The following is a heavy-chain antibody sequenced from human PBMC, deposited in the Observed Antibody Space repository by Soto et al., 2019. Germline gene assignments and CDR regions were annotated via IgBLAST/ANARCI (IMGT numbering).Heavy chain of an antibody. V-gene: IGHV3-23*01. D-gene: IGHD2-2*02. Sequence: LRLSCAASGFTFSSYAMSWVRQAPGKGLEWXSAISGSGGSTYYADSVKGRFTISRDNSKNTLYLQMNSLRAEDTAVYYCAKAIGYCSSTSCYTGLAYYYYGMDVWGQGPTVTVSS. CDR1: GFTFSSYA. CDR3: AKAIGYCSSTSCYTGLAYYYYGMDV. J-gene: IGHJ6*02. CDR2: ISGSGGST.